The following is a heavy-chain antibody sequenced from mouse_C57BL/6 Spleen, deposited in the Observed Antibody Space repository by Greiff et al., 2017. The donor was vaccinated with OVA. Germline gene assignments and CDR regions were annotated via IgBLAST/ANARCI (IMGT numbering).Heavy chain of an antibody. J-gene: IGHJ2*01. CDR2: ISYDGSN. V-gene: IGHV3-6*01. CDR1: GYSITSGYY. D-gene: IGHD1-1*01. CDR3: AREGYGSQYYFDY. Sequence: VQLKESGPGLVKPSQSLSLTCSVTGYSITSGYYWNWIRQFPGNKLEWMGYISYDGSNNYNPSLKNRISITRDTSKNQFFLKLNSVTTEDTATYYCAREGYGSQYYFDYWGQGTTLTVSS.